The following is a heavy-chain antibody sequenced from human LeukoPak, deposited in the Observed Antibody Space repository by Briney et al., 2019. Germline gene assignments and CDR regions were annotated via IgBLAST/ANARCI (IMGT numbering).Heavy chain of an antibody. CDR3: ARDPLRGYGSGSYYSEDDY. V-gene: IGHV1-18*01. J-gene: IGHJ4*02. CDR1: GYTFTSYG. D-gene: IGHD3-10*01. Sequence: ASVKVSCKASGYTFTSYGISWVRQAPGQGLEWMGWISAYNGNTNYAQKLQGRVTTTTDTSTSTAYMELRSLRSDDTAVYYCARDPLRGYGSGSYYSEDDYWGQGTLVTVSS. CDR2: ISAYNGNT.